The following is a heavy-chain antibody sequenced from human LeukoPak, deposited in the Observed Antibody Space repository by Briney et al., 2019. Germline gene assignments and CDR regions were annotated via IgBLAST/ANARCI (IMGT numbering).Heavy chain of an antibody. D-gene: IGHD4-23*01. Sequence: GASVKVSLNASGYTFTSYDINWVRQATGQGLEWMGWMNPNSGNTGYAQKFQGRVPMTRNTSISTDYMELSSLRSEDTAVYYCARGGFYGGDNWFHPLRQGTLVTVSS. V-gene: IGHV1-8*01. CDR3: ARGGFYGGDNWFHP. CDR1: GYTFTSYD. J-gene: IGHJ5*02. CDR2: MNPNSGNT.